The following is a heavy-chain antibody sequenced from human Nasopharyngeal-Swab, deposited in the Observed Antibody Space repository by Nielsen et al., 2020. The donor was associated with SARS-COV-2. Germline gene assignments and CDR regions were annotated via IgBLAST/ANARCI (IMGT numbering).Heavy chain of an antibody. CDR3: ARGLNFPLGYCSSTSCSIYMDV. V-gene: IGHV3-30*02. J-gene: IGHJ6*03. D-gene: IGHD2-2*01. CDR1: GFTFSSYG. CDR2: IRYDGSNK. Sequence: GESLKISCAASGFTFSSYGMHWVRQAPGKGLEWVAFIRYDGSNKYYADSVKGRFTISRDNSKNTLYLQMNSLRAEDTAVYYCARGLNFPLGYCSSTSCSIYMDVWGKGTTVTVSS.